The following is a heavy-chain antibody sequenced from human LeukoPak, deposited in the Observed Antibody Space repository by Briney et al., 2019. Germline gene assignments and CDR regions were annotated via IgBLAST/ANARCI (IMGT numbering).Heavy chain of an antibody. CDR1: GFTFSSYW. J-gene: IGHJ4*02. D-gene: IGHD1-26*01. CDR2: IKPDGSAS. Sequence: GGSLRLSCAASGFTFSSYWMTWVRQAPGKGLEWVGNIKPDGSASYYVDSVKGRFTISRGNANNSLYLQMNTLRAEDTAVYYCARDSGSHWGQGTLVTVSS. CDR3: ARDSGSH. V-gene: IGHV3-7*05.